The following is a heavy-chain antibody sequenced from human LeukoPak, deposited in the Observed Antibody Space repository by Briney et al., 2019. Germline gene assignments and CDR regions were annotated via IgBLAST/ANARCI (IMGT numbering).Heavy chain of an antibody. CDR2: IYHGSA. D-gene: IGHD6-19*01. Sequence: SETLSLTCTVSDDSVSSSRYYWTWLRQPPGKGLEWIGYIYHGSATYNPSLESRVTLSMDTSKNKYSLKMTSVTAAETAVYYCAREGGRQWLVAGARDTWGEGNLVTVSS. J-gene: IGHJ5*02. V-gene: IGHV4-61*01. CDR3: AREGGRQWLVAGARDT. CDR1: DDSVSSSRYY.